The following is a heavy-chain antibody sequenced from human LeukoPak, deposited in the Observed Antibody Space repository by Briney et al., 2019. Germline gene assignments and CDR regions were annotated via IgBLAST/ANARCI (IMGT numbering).Heavy chain of an antibody. J-gene: IGHJ6*02. V-gene: IGHV3-21*01. CDR3: ARDDYSDSPTYYNGMDV. D-gene: IGHD4/OR15-4a*01. CDR1: GFTFSSYA. CDR2: MSGIGGFV. Sequence: GGSLRLSCAASGFTFSSYAMSWVRQAPGKGLEWVSSMSGIGGFVHYADSVKGRFTISRDNARSSLFLQMASLRAEDTAVYFCARDDYSDSPTYYNGMDVWGQGTAVTVSS.